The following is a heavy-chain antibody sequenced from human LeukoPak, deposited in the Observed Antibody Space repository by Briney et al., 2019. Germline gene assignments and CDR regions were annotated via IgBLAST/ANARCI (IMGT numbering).Heavy chain of an antibody. CDR2: IYPGDSDT. V-gene: IGHV5-51*01. CDR1: GYSFTSYW. J-gene: IGHJ6*02. CDR3: ARPPDGRYCSSTSCYAAYYYYGMDV. Sequence: GESLKISSKGSGYSFTSYWIGWVRQMPGKGLEWMGIIYPGDSDTRYSPSFQGQVTISADKSISTAYLQWSSLKASDTAMYYCARPPDGRYCSSTSCYAAYYYYGMDVWGQGTTVTVSS. D-gene: IGHD2-2*01.